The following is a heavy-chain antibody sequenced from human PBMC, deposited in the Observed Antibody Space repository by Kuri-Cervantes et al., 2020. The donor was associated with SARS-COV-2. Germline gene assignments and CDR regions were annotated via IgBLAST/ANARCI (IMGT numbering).Heavy chain of an antibody. J-gene: IGHJ4*02. D-gene: IGHD1-26*01. CDR2: INSDGSST. Sequence: GSLRLSCAASGFTFSTYWMHWVRQAPGKGLVWVSRINSDGSSTSYADSVKGRFTISRDNAKNTLYLQMNSLRAEDTAVYYCARAFLRGGSDYWGQGTLVTVSS. CDR1: GFTFSTYW. V-gene: IGHV3-74*01. CDR3: ARAFLRGGSDY.